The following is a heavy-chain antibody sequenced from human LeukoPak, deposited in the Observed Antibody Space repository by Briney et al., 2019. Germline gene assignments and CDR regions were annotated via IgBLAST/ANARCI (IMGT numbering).Heavy chain of an antibody. J-gene: IGHJ4*02. V-gene: IGHV1-2*02. Sequence: ASVKVSCKASGYTFTGYYMHWVRQAPGQGLEWMGWINPNSGGTNYAQKFQGRVTMTRDTSISTAYMELSRLRSDDTAVYYCARVPPWFGEFFGYWGQGTLVTVSS. CDR3: ARVPPWFGEFFGY. D-gene: IGHD3-10*01. CDR2: INPNSGGT. CDR1: GYTFTGYY.